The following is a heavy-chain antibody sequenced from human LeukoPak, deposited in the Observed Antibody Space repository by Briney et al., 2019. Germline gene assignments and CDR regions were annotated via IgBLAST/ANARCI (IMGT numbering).Heavy chain of an antibody. CDR1: GGSFSGYY. Sequence: SETLSLTCAVYGGSFSGYYWSWIRQPPGKGLEWIGEINHSGSTNYNPSLKSRVTISVDTSKNQFSLKLSSVTAADTAVHYCARRTLLWFGELFGRNWFDPWGQGTLVTVSS. J-gene: IGHJ5*02. V-gene: IGHV4-34*01. CDR2: INHSGST. CDR3: ARRTLLWFGELFGRNWFDP. D-gene: IGHD3-10*01.